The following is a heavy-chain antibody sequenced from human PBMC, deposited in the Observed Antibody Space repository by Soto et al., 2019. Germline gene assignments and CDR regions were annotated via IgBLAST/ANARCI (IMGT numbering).Heavy chain of an antibody. J-gene: IGHJ6*02. Sequence: GGSLRLSCAASGFTFSSYAMSWVRQAPGKGLEWVSAISGSGGSTYYADSVKGRFTISRDNSKNTLYLQINSLRAEDTAVYYCAKSGHYYYYGMDVWGQGTTVTVSS. D-gene: IGHD6-25*01. CDR1: GFTFSSYA. CDR3: AKSGHYYYYGMDV. V-gene: IGHV3-23*01. CDR2: ISGSGGST.